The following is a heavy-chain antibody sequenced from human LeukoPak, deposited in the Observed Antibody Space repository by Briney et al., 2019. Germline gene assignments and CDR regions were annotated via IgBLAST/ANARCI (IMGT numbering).Heavy chain of an antibody. CDR3: AKDLAAAGTALDY. D-gene: IGHD6-13*01. CDR2: ISWNSGSI. V-gene: IGHV3-9*01. J-gene: IGHJ4*02. Sequence: GGSLRLSCSASGFTFDDYAMHWVRHAPGKGLEWVSCISWNSGSIGYADSVKGRFTISRDNAKNSLYLQMNSLRAEDTALYYCAKDLAAAGTALDYWGQGTLVTVSS. CDR1: GFTFDDYA.